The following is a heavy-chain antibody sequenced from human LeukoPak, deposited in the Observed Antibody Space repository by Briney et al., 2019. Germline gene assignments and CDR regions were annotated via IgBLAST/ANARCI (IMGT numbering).Heavy chain of an antibody. CDR2: IWYDGSNK. CDR1: RFIFSRYG. CDR3: AREYYYDSSLAFDI. D-gene: IGHD3-22*01. J-gene: IGHJ3*02. V-gene: IGHV3-33*01. Sequence: GGSLRLSCAASRFIFSRYGMDWVRQAPGKGLEWVAAIWYDGSNKHYADSVKGRFTISRDNSKNTLYLQMNSLRAEDTAVYYCAREYYYDSSLAFDIWGQGTMVTVSS.